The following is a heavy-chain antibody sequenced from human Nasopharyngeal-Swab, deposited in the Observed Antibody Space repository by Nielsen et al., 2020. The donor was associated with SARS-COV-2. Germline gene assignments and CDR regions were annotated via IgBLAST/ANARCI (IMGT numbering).Heavy chain of an antibody. CDR1: GGPFSGYY. V-gene: IGHV4-34*01. Sequence: SCAVNGGPFSGYYWGWIRQPPGKGLEWIGEIDHNGITNYSPSLKSRVTISLDTSKNQFFLNLTSVTAADTAMYFCATRGRWGQGTLVTVSS. CDR2: IDHNGIT. D-gene: IGHD3-10*01. CDR3: ATRGR. J-gene: IGHJ1*01.